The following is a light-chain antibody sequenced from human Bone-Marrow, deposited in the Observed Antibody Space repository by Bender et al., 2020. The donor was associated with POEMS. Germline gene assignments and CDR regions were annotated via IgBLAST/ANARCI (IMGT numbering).Light chain of an antibody. Sequence: QSVLTQPPSASGTPGQRVTISCSGSSSNIGTNPVNWYQQHPGKAPKLLIYDVTNRPSGISNRFSGSKSGNTASLTISGLQADDEADYYCFSNAGSSVFGIGTKVTVL. V-gene: IGLV1-44*01. CDR3: FSNAGSSV. CDR2: DVT. CDR1: SSNIGTNP. J-gene: IGLJ1*01.